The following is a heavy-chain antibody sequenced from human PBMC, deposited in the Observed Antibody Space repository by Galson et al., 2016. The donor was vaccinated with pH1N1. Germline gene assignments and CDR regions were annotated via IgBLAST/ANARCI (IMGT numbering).Heavy chain of an antibody. CDR1: GVTFTVYT. CDR2: ISPMFDTT. J-gene: IGHJ4*02. D-gene: IGHD5/OR15-5a*01. Sequence: SVKVSCKASGVTFTVYTIAWVRQAPGQGLEWMGGISPMFDTTTYAQKFQDRVTITADRLTTTIYMNLTSLRFDDTAVYYCARGLRGVYNYALFDHWGQGSLVIVSS. V-gene: IGHV1-69*06. CDR3: ARGLRGVYNYALFDH.